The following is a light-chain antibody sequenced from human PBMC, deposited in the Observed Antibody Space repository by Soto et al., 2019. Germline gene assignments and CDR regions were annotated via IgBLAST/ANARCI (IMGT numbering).Light chain of an antibody. J-gene: IGKJ1*01. CDR3: QQYYSSPRT. V-gene: IGKV4-1*01. CDR2: SAS. CDR1: QSVLYSSNRKSY. Sequence: DIMMAQSPDSLAVSLGERATINCKSSQSVLYSSNRKSYLAWYQQKKGQAPKLLIHSASTRESGVPDRFSGSWSGTDFTLPISRLQAEDVAVYYCQQYYSSPRTFGQGTKVDIK.